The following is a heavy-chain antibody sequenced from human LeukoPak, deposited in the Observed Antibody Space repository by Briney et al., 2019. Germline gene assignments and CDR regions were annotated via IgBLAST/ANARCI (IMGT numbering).Heavy chain of an antibody. CDR2: SIPIFGTA. J-gene: IGHJ6*03. CDR1: GYTFNTHG. CDR3: ARAPTPHYYYYYYMDV. V-gene: IGHV1-69*13. Sequence: GASVKVSCKGSGYTFNTHGISWGWQAPGQGREWMGGSIPIFGTANNAQKFHGRGTITSDESTSTEYMEMSRLRSEDTAVYYCARAPTPHYYYYYYMDVWGKGTTVTISS.